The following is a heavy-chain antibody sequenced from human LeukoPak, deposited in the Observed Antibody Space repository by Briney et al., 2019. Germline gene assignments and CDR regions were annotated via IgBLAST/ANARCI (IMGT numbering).Heavy chain of an antibody. CDR3: ARVWFGESGYILFDY. J-gene: IGHJ4*02. CDR2: INHSGST. CDR1: GESFSGYY. Sequence: SETLSLTCAVYGESFSGYYWSWIRQPPGKGLEWIGEINHSGSTNYNPSLKSRVTISVDTSRNQFSLNLSSVTAADTAVYYCARVWFGESGYILFDYWGQGTLVTVSS. D-gene: IGHD3-10*01. V-gene: IGHV4-34*01.